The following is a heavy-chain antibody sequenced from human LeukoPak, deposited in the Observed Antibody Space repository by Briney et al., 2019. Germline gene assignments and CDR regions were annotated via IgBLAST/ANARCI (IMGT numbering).Heavy chain of an antibody. D-gene: IGHD1-26*01. CDR1: GGSISGTNW. CDR3: SRESGPFCPFGY. V-gene: IGHV4/OR15-8*02. CDR2: ISLAGQT. J-gene: IGHJ4*02. Sequence: ASETLSLTCGVSGGSISGTNWWSWVRQPPGQGLEWIGEISLAGQTNYNPSLNGRVTMSLDKSSNQLSLHLTSVTAADTATYFCSRESGPFCPFGYWGQGTLVIVSS.